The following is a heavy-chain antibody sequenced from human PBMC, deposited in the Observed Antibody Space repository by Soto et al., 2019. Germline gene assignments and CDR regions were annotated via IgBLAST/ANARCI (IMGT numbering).Heavy chain of an antibody. CDR1: GGSISGSSSYY. CDR3: ARHPNRGWLEY. D-gene: IGHD6-19*01. Sequence: QLQLQESGPGLVKPSATLSLTCSVSGGSISGSSSYYWAWIRQPPAKGLEGSGSVYYSGNTYYGPSLKRRVTLSINTSKHQFSLKLSSVTGADTAVYYCARHPNRGWLEYWGQGILGTGSS. J-gene: IGHJ4*02. V-gene: IGHV4-39*01. CDR2: VYYSGNT.